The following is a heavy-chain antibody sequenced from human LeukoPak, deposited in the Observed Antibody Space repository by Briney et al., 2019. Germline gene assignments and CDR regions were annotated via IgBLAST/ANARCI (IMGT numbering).Heavy chain of an antibody. V-gene: IGHV1-2*02. CDR3: ARGTTMVRGVIGAYYYYMDV. Sequence: GASVKVSCKASGYTFTGYYMHWVRQAPGQGLEWMGWINPNSGGTNYAQKFQGRVTMTRDTSISTAYMELSRLRSDDTAVYYCARGTTMVRGVIGAYYYYMDVWGKGTTVTISS. D-gene: IGHD3-10*01. J-gene: IGHJ6*03. CDR1: GYTFTGYY. CDR2: INPNSGGT.